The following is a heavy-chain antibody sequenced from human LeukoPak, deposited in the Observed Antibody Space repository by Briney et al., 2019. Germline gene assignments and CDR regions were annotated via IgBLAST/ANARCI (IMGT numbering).Heavy chain of an antibody. V-gene: IGHV3-23*01. Sequence: GGSLRLSCAASGFTFSSYAMSWVRQAPGKGLEWVSAISGSGGSTYYADSVKGRFTISRDNSKNTLYLQMNSLRAEDTAVYYCTTNWVAYYYYGMDVWGQGTTVTVSS. D-gene: IGHD7-27*01. CDR3: TTNWVAYYYYGMDV. J-gene: IGHJ6*02. CDR2: ISGSGGST. CDR1: GFTFSSYA.